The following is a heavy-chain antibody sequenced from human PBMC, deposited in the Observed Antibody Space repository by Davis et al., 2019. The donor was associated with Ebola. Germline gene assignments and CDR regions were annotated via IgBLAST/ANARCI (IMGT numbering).Heavy chain of an antibody. J-gene: IGHJ4*02. CDR1: GFTFNGYA. Sequence: LSLTCAASGFTFNGYAMSWVRQAPGKGLEWVSTTAGGGYTYYADSMKGRVTVSRDNSKNTLYLQMNNLKGEDTAVYYCAKEGQVGGHSHFDYWGQGTLVTVSS. CDR3: AKEGQVGGHSHFDY. D-gene: IGHD3-16*01. V-gene: IGHV3-23*01. CDR2: TAGGGYT.